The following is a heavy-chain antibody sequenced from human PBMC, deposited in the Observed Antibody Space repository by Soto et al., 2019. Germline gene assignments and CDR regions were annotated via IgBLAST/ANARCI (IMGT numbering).Heavy chain of an antibody. J-gene: IGHJ4*02. CDR2: VSGSGGST. Sequence: EVQLLESGGGLVQPGGSLRLSCAASGFTFSSYAMRWVRQAPGKGLEWVSAVSGSGGSTYYADSVKGRFTISRDNSKNTLDLQMNSLRAEDTAVYYCARRGPGTYFDYWGQGTLVTVSS. V-gene: IGHV3-23*01. D-gene: IGHD6-13*01. CDR1: GFTFSSYA. CDR3: ARRGPGTYFDY.